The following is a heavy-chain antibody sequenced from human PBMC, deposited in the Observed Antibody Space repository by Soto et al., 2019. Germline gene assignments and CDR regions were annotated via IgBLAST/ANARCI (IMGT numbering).Heavy chain of an antibody. CDR3: ARALVVPAASHYYYYMDV. Sequence: SETLSLTCAVYGGSFSGYYWSWIRQPPGKGLEWIGEINHSGSTNYNPSLKSRVTISVDTSKDQFSLKLSSVTAADTAVYYCARALVVPAASHYYYYMDVWGKGTTVTVSS. D-gene: IGHD2-2*01. J-gene: IGHJ6*03. CDR2: INHSGST. V-gene: IGHV4-34*01. CDR1: GGSFSGYY.